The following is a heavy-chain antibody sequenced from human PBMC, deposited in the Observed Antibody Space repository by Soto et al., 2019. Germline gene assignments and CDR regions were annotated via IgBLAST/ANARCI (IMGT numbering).Heavy chain of an antibody. CDR3: VCFECGRTAVVTAMEANGY. V-gene: IGHV3-74*01. Sequence: GSLRLSCAASGFTFSSYWMHWVRQGPGKGLVWVSRVNSDESTTSYADPVKGRFTISRDNAKNTLYLQMSSLRVEDTALYYCVCFECGRTAVVTAMEANGYWGQGTLVTVSS. D-gene: IGHD2-21*02. J-gene: IGHJ4*02. CDR1: GFTFSSYW. CDR2: VNSDESTT.